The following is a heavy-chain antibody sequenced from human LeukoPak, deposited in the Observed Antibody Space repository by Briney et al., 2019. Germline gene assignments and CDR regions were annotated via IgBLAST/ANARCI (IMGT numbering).Heavy chain of an antibody. V-gene: IGHV4-39*02. CDR1: GGSISSSSYH. Sequence: SETLSLTCTVSGGSISSSSYHWGWIRQPPGQGLEWIGSIYFSGTTFYNPSLKSRVTISVDTSKNQFSLKVSSVTAADTAVYYCAKDGSGPHVISHYDYWGQGALVTVSS. D-gene: IGHD6-19*01. CDR2: IYFSGTT. J-gene: IGHJ4*02. CDR3: AKDGSGPHVISHYDY.